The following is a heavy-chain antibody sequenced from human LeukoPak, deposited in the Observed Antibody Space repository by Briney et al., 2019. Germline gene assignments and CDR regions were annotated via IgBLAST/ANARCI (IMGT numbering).Heavy chain of an antibody. V-gene: IGHV4-34*01. CDR2: INHSGST. CDR3: ARENMVRGVIGY. CDR1: GFTFSDYY. J-gene: IGHJ4*02. Sequence: GSLRLSCAASGFTFSDYYMSWIRQPPGKGLEWIGEINHSGSTNYNPSLKSRVTISVDTSKNQFSLKLSSVTAADTAVYYCARENMVRGVIGYWGQGTLVTVSS. D-gene: IGHD3-10*01.